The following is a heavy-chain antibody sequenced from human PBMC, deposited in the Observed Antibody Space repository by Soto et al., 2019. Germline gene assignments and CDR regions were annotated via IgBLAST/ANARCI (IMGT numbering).Heavy chain of an antibody. V-gene: IGHV4-39*01. CDR2: IYYSGST. J-gene: IGHJ6*02. CDR1: GGSISSSSYY. D-gene: IGHD2-8*01. CDR3: ARRGSCTNGVCYYGMDV. Sequence: SETLSLTCTVSGGSISSSSYYWGWIRQPPGKGLEWIGSIYYSGSTYYNPSLKSRVTISVDTSKNQFSLKLSSVTAADTAVYYCARRGSCTNGVCYYGMDVWGQGATVTVS.